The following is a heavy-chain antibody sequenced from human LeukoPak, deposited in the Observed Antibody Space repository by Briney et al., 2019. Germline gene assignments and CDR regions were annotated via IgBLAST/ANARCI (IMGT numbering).Heavy chain of an antibody. CDR3: ARPYSSSYTATFDY. J-gene: IGHJ4*02. CDR2: IKQDESEK. Sequence: PGGSLRLSCAASGFTFKSYWMTWVRQAPGKGLEWVANIKQDESEKYYVDSVKGRFTISRDNDKNSLYLQMNSLRAEDTAVYYCARPYSSSYTATFDYGGQGTLVTVSS. D-gene: IGHD6-6*01. CDR1: GFTFKSYW. V-gene: IGHV3-7*01.